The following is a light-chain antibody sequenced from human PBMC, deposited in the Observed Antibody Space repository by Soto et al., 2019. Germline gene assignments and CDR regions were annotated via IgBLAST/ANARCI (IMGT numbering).Light chain of an antibody. CDR1: SCDIGGYNY. Sequence: QSALTQPASVSGSPGQSITISCTGSSCDIGGYNYVSWYQQYPGKAPKLMIYEVSNRPSGISNRFSASKSGNTASLTISGLQAEDETDYYCSSYTNSDTWVFGGGTKLTVL. V-gene: IGLV2-14*01. CDR2: EVS. J-gene: IGLJ3*02. CDR3: SSYTNSDTWV.